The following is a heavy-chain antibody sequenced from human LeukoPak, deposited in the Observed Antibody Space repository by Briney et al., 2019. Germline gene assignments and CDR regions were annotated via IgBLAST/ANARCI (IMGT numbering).Heavy chain of an antibody. D-gene: IGHD6-19*01. J-gene: IGHJ4*02. V-gene: IGHV4-4*02. CDR3: ARDGRSDQYYFDN. CDR2: ISYSGNT. Sequence: SGTLSLTCGVSGASISRPYWWIWVRQPPGKGLEWIAEISYSGNTHYNPSLKSRVIISLDKSKNLVFLKLNSVTAADTAMYYCARDGRSDQYYFDNWGQGTLVTVSS. CDR1: GASISRPYW.